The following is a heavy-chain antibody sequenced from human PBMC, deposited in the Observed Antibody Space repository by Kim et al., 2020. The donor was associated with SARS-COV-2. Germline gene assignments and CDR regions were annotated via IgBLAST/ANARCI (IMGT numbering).Heavy chain of an antibody. J-gene: IGHJ6*02. CDR2: IYPGDSDT. V-gene: IGHV5-51*01. Sequence: GESLKISCKGSGYSFTSYWIGWVRQMPGKGLEWMGIIYPGDSDTRYSPSFQGQVTISADKSISTAYLQWSSLKASDTAMYYCARFDCSGGSCYYYYGMDVWGQGTLVTVSS. D-gene: IGHD2-15*01. CDR3: ARFDCSGGSCYYYYGMDV. CDR1: GYSFTSYW.